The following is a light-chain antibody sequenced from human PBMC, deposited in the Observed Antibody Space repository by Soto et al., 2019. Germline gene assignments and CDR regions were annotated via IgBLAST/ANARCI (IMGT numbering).Light chain of an antibody. Sequence: QPVLTQSPSASASLGASVKLTCTLSSGHSSYAIAWHQQQPEKGPRYLMNLNSDGSHSKGDGIPDRFSGSSSGAERYLIISSLQSEDEADYYCQTWDTGIRVFGGGTQLTVL. CDR1: SGHSSYA. J-gene: IGLJ2*01. V-gene: IGLV4-69*01. CDR3: QTWDTGIRV. CDR2: LNSDGSH.